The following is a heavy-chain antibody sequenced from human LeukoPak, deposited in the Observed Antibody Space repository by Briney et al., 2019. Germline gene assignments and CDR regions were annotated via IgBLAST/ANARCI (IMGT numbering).Heavy chain of an antibody. CDR1: GGSISSSIYY. J-gene: IGHJ4*02. Sequence: SETLSLTCTVSGGSISSSIYYWSWIRQPPGKVLEWIGYIYYSGSTNYNPSLKSRVTISVDTSKNQFSLKLSSVTAADTAVYYCARDFTVTTRVSGYWGQGTLVTVSS. V-gene: IGHV4-61*01. CDR2: IYYSGST. D-gene: IGHD4-11*01. CDR3: ARDFTVTTRVSGY.